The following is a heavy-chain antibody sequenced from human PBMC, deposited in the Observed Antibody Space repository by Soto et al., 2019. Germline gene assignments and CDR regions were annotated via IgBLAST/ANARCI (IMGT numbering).Heavy chain of an antibody. CDR1: GFTFSSYA. J-gene: IGHJ4*02. V-gene: IGHV3-23*01. Sequence: EVQLLESGGGLVRPGGSLRLSCAASGFTFSSYAMTWVRQAPGKGLEGVSGVSGTGGSAYYADSVKGRFTISRDKSTNTLYLHKNSLRAEDTAVYYCARGSAYSDYDLEYWGQGTLVTVST. CDR2: VSGTGGSA. D-gene: IGHD4-17*01. CDR3: ARGSAYSDYDLEY.